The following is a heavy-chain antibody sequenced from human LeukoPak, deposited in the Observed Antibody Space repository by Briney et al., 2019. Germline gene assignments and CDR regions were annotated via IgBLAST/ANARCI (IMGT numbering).Heavy chain of an antibody. J-gene: IGHJ6*02. V-gene: IGHV1-18*01. CDR2: ISAYNGNT. CDR1: GYTFTSYG. D-gene: IGHD2-15*01. Sequence: GASVTVSCKASGYTFTSYGISWVRQAPGQGLEWMGWISAYNGNTNYAQKLQGRVTMTTDTSTSTAYMELRSLRSDDTAVYYCARGGHCSGGSCYAYYGMDVWGQGTTVTVSS. CDR3: ARGGHCSGGSCYAYYGMDV.